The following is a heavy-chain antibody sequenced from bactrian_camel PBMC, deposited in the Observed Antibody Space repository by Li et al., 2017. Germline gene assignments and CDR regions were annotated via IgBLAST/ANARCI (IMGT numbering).Heavy chain of an antibody. CDR1: GFSLDGAP. CDR3: AKAGGDNLYFGYEYNY. J-gene: IGHJ4*01. V-gene: IGHV3-1*01. D-gene: IGHD1*01. CDR2: IDSLRSP. Sequence: DVQLVESGGGSVQAGGSLRLECSAPGFSLDGAPMAWYRQAAGSDCELVSTIDSLRSPFYADSVKGRFTLTPAAGKNTVYLQVNSLKSEDTATYYCAKAGGDNLYFGYEYNYWGQGTQVTVS.